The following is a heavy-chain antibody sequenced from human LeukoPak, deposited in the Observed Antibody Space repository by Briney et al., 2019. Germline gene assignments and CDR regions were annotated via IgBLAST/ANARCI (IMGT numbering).Heavy chain of an antibody. CDR1: GYTFTSYY. CDR2: INPSGGST. J-gene: IGHJ4*02. Sequence: ASVKVSCKASGYTFTSYYMHWVRHAPGQGLEWRGIINPSGGSTSYAQKFQCRVTMTRDTSISTAYMELSRLRSDDTAVYYCARVGGYSYGDYWGQGTLVTVSS. D-gene: IGHD5-18*01. V-gene: IGHV1-46*01. CDR3: ARVGGYSYGDY.